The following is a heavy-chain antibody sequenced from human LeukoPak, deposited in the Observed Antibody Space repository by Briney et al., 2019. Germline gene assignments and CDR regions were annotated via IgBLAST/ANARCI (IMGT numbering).Heavy chain of an antibody. J-gene: IGHJ4*02. CDR1: GYTFTSYY. CDR3: ARVGCSGGSCYSYFDY. Sequence: ASVKVSCKASGYTFTSYYMHWVRQAPGQGLEWMGIINPSGGSTSYAQKFQGRVTMTRDTSTSTVHMELSSLRSEDTAVYYCARVGCSGGSCYSYFDYWGQGTLVTVSS. CDR2: INPSGGST. D-gene: IGHD2-15*01. V-gene: IGHV1-46*01.